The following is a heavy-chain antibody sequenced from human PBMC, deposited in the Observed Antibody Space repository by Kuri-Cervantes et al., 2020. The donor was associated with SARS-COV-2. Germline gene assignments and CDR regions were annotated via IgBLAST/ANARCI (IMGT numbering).Heavy chain of an antibody. Sequence: SETLSLTCTVSGGSISSSSYYWGWIRQPPGKGLEWIGSIYHSGSTYYNPSLKSRVTISVDTSKNQFSLKLSSATAADTAVYYCASLLYLSCGSCYPPTGYFDYWGQGTLVTVSS. D-gene: IGHD2-15*01. J-gene: IGHJ4*02. CDR1: GGSISSSSYY. CDR2: IYHSGST. V-gene: IGHV4-39*07. CDR3: ASLLYLSCGSCYPPTGYFDY.